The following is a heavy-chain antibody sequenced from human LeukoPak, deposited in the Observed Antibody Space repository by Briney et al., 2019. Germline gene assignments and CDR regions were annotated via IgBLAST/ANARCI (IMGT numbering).Heavy chain of an antibody. CDR3: GRDQGFRIDY. J-gene: IGHJ4*02. CDR1: GFTFSSYW. D-gene: IGHD3-10*01. Sequence: PGGSLRLSCAASGFTFSSYWMHWVRQAPGKGVEWVSVINSGGSATVTDSVKGPFTISTDNAKNTLYLQMNRLRAEDTAVYYCGRDQGFRIDYLGQGTLVTVSS. CDR2: INSGGSAT. V-gene: IGHV3-74*03.